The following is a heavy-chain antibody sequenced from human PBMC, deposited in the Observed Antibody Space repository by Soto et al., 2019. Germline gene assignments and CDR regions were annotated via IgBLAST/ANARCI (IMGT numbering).Heavy chain of an antibody. J-gene: IGHJ3*02. CDR2: INHSGST. V-gene: IGHV4-34*01. Sequence: SETLSLTCAVYGGSLSGYYWSWVRQPPGKGLEWIGEINHSGSTNYNPSLKSRVTISVDTSKNQFSLKLSSVTAADTAVYYCARESAYYDILTGYVFPFDIWGQGTMVTVSS. CDR3: ARESAYYDILTGYVFPFDI. CDR1: GGSLSGYY. D-gene: IGHD3-9*01.